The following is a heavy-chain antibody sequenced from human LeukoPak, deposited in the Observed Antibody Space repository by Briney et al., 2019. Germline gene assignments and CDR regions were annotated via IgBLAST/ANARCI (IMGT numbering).Heavy chain of an antibody. CDR1: GFTFRTYW. Sequence: GGSLRLSCAASGFTFRTYWMHWVRQVPGKGLMWVSRINDDGSGIIYADSVRGRFTSSRDNAKNTLYLQMNSPRAEDTAVYFCARGVTSTIRGVGYWGQGSLVTVSS. CDR2: INDDGSGI. V-gene: IGHV3-74*01. D-gene: IGHD3-10*01. J-gene: IGHJ4*02. CDR3: ARGVTSTIRGVGY.